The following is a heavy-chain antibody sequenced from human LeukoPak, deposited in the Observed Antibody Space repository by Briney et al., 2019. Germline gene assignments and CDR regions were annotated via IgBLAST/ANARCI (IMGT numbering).Heavy chain of an antibody. CDR1: GFTFSSSW. CDR2: IKQDGSEK. CDR3: ARLSTATAGSDY. V-gene: IGHV3-7*01. Sequence: GGSLRLPCAASGFTFSSSWMSWVRQAPGKGLEWVANIKQDGSEKYYVDSVKGRFTISRDNAKNSLFLQMNSLRAEDTAVYYCARLSTATAGSDYWGQGTLVTVSS. D-gene: IGHD6-13*01. J-gene: IGHJ4*02.